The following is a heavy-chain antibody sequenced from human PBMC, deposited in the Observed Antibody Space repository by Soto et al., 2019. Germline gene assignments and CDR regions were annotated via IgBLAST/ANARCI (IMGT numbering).Heavy chain of an antibody. CDR1: GFTFSSYG. D-gene: IGHD3-3*01. CDR2: ISYDGSNK. CDR3: AKDVLRHDFLKTYYYYYGMDV. Sequence: GGSLRLSCAASGFTFSSYGMHWVRQAPGKGLEWVAVISYDGSNKYYADSVKGRFTISRDNSKNTLYLQMNSLRAEDTAVYYCAKDVLRHDFLKTYYYYYGMDVWGQGTTVTVSS. J-gene: IGHJ6*02. V-gene: IGHV3-30*18.